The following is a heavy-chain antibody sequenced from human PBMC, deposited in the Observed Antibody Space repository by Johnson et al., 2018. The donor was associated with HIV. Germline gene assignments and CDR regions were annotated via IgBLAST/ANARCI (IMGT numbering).Heavy chain of an antibody. J-gene: IGHJ3*02. CDR3: ARARGQLTRGDDAFDI. V-gene: IGHV3-30*04. CDR1: GLTFSAYA. D-gene: IGHD6-13*01. CDR2: LSHDGSNR. Sequence: QVQLVESGGGVVQPGGSLRLSCEGSGLTFSAYALHWVRQAPGQGLEWVAVLSHDGSNRHYADSVKGRFTISRDNSKDTLYLQINSLTPEDTALYYCARARGQLTRGDDAFDIWGQGTMVTVSS.